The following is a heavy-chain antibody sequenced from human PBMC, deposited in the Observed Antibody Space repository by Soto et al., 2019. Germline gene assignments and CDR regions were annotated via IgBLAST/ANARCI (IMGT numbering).Heavy chain of an antibody. Sequence: QVHLVQSGAEVKKPGASVKVSCKGSGYAFTTYGITWVRQAPGQGLEWMGWISAHNGNTNYAQKLQGRVTVTRDTSTSTAYMQLRSLRSDDTAVYYRARGRDRDYWGQGALVTVSS. CDR3: ARGRDRDY. CDR1: GYAFTTYG. V-gene: IGHV1-18*01. J-gene: IGHJ4*02. CDR2: ISAHNGNT.